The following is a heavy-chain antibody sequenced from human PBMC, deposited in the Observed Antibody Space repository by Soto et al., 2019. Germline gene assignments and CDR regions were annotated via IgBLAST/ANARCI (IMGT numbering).Heavy chain of an antibody. CDR2: ISGSGGST. Sequence: GGSLRLSCAASGFTFSSYAMSWVRQAPGKGLEWVSAISGSGGSTYYADSVKGRFTISRDNSKNTLYLQMNSLRAEDTAVYYCAKEAVVGTHYYYYYGMDVWGQGTTVTVSS. D-gene: IGHD6-19*01. V-gene: IGHV3-23*01. CDR1: GFTFSSYA. CDR3: AKEAVVGTHYYYYYGMDV. J-gene: IGHJ6*02.